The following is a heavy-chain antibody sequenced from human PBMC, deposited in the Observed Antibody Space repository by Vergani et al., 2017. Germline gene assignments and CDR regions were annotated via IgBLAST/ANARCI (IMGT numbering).Heavy chain of an antibody. CDR2: IYPGDSDT. D-gene: IGHD3-10*01. Sequence: EVQLVESGGGLVKPGESLKISCKGSGYSFTSYWIGWVRQMPGKGLEWMGIIYPGDSDTRYSPSFQGQVTISADKSISTAYLQWSSLKASDTAMYYCARALWCGELLRTPFDYWGQGTLVTVSS. CDR3: ARALWCGELLRTPFDY. J-gene: IGHJ4*02. CDR1: GYSFTSYW. V-gene: IGHV5-51*01.